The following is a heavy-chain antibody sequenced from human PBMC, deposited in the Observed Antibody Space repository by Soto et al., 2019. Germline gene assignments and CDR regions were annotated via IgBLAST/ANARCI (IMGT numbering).Heavy chain of an antibody. CDR2: INSDGSST. CDR1: GFTFSSYG. CDR3: ARELVYLRRQTRGSAYYYAMDV. D-gene: IGHD3-9*01. V-gene: IGHV3-74*01. Sequence: GGSVRLSCAASGFTFSSYGMHWVRQAPGKGLEWVSRINSDGSSTSYADSVKGRFTISRDNAKNTLYLQMNSLRAEDTAVYYCARELVYLRRQTRGSAYYYAMDVSGQGTTGTVSS. J-gene: IGHJ6*02.